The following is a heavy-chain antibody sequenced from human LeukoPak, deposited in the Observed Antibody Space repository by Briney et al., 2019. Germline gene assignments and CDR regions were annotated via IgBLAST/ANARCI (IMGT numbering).Heavy chain of an antibody. CDR2: IYYSGST. CDR3: ARERGRYHDSSPN. V-gene: IGHV4-30-4*01. D-gene: IGHD3-22*01. CDR1: GGSISSGDYY. J-gene: IGHJ4*02. Sequence: PSQTLSLTCTVSGGSISSGDYYWSWIRQPPGKGLEWIGYIYYSGSTYYNPSLKSRVTISVDTSRNQFSLKLSSVTAADTAVYYCARERGRYHDSSPNWGQGTLVTVSS.